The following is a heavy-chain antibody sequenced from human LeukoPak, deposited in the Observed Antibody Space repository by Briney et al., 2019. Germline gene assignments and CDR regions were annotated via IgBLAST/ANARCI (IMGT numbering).Heavy chain of an antibody. CDR3: AKGRAAGPRRTDAFDI. CDR1: GFAFSSYA. J-gene: IGHJ3*02. D-gene: IGHD6-13*01. V-gene: IGHV3-23*01. Sequence: GGSLRLSCTASGFAFSSYAMSWVRQAPGKGLEWVSAFPGGGYNTYYADSVKGRFTISRDNSKNTLYLQMNSLRAEDTAVYYCAKGRAAGPRRTDAFDIWGQGTMVTVSS. CDR2: FPGGGYNT.